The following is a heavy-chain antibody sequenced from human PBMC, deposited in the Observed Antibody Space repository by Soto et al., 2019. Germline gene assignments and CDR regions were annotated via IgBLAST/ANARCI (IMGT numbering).Heavy chain of an antibody. Sequence: QVQVQESGPGLVKSSETLSLTCTVSGGSISSYYVSWIRQSAGKGLGWIGRIDTSGTTNYNPSLTSRVTMSVDASKSQFSLNLSSVTASDTAVDYCARVPRVYVYYHGMDVWGQGTTLTVSS. J-gene: IGHJ6*02. D-gene: IGHD3-16*01. V-gene: IGHV4-4*07. CDR1: GGSISSYY. CDR2: IDTSGTT. CDR3: ARVPRVYVYYHGMDV.